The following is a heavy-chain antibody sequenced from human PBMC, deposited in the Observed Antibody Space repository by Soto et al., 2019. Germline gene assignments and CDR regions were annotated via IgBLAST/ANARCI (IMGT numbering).Heavy chain of an antibody. J-gene: IGHJ4*02. D-gene: IGHD3-10*01. Sequence: ASVKVSCKASGYTCTNYNIPWFRPAPVQGLEWLGMLRPSGINTGYARGFQGRVTVTRDTSTSTANMELASLTSEDTAGYYCAREPKESFYFDYWGQGTLVTVSS. CDR1: GYTCTNYN. CDR2: LRPSGINT. CDR3: AREPKESFYFDY. V-gene: IGHV1-46*01.